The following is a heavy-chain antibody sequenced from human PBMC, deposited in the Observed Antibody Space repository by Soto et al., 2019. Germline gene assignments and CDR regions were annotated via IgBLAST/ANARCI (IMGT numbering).Heavy chain of an antibody. J-gene: IGHJ4*02. CDR3: ARGYSSSWYGDY. V-gene: IGHV3-33*01. Sequence: QVQLVESGGGVVQPGRSLRLSCAASGFTFSSYGMHWVRQAPSKGLEWVAVIWYDGGNKYYADSVKGRFTISRDNSKNTLYLQMNSLRAEDMAVYYCARGYSSSWYGDYWGQGTLVTVSS. CDR2: IWYDGGNK. CDR1: GFTFSSYG. D-gene: IGHD6-13*01.